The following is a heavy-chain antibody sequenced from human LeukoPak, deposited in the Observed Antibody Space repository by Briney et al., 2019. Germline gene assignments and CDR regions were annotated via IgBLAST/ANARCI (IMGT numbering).Heavy chain of an antibody. V-gene: IGHV3-7*03. D-gene: IGHD1-26*01. CDR3: ARRRDSGSLQHFDY. J-gene: IGHJ4*02. Sequence: GGSLRLSCAASGFTFSSYWMSWVRQAPGKGLEWVANIKQDGSEKYYVDSGKGRFTISRDNAKNSLYLQMNSLRAEDTAVYYCARRRDSGSLQHFDYWGQGTLVTVSS. CDR2: IKQDGSEK. CDR1: GFTFSSYW.